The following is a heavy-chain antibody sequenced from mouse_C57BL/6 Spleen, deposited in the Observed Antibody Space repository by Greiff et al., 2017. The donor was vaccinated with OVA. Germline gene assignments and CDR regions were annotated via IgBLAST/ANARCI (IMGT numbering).Heavy chain of an antibody. D-gene: IGHD2-5*01. Sequence: VQLQESGAELVKPGASVKISCKASGYAFSSYWMNWVKQRPGKGLEWIGQIYPGDGDTNYNGKFKGKATLTADKSSSTAYMQLSSLTSEDSAVYFCARNHYSNWYFDVWGTGTTVTVSS. CDR2: IYPGDGDT. V-gene: IGHV1-80*01. J-gene: IGHJ1*03. CDR1: GYAFSSYW. CDR3: ARNHYSNWYFDV.